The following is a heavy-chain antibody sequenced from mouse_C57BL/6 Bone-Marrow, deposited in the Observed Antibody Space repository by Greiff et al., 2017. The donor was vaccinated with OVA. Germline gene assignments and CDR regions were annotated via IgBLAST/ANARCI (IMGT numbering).Heavy chain of an antibody. CDR3: AREGIYYGYDGGDY. V-gene: IGHV1-23*01. Sequence: QVQLKESGAELVRPGASVKLSCKASGYTFTDYEMHCVKQTPVHGLEWIGAIDPETCGTAYNQKFQGKATITADTSSNTAYLQLSSLTSEDTSVYYCAREGIYYGYDGGDYWGQGTTLTVSS. J-gene: IGHJ2*01. CDR1: GYTFTDYE. D-gene: IGHD2-2*01. CDR2: IDPETCGT.